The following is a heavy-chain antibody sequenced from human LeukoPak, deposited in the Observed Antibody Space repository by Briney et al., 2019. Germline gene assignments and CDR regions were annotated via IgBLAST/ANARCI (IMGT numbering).Heavy chain of an antibody. CDR2: IKSKTVGGGTT. Sequence: GGSLRLSCAASGFNLGGNAMAWVRQAPGKGLEWVGRIKSKTVGGGTTDYAAPVKGRFTISRDDSKNTLYLQMNSLKTEDTAVYYCTTAPDIVVVPAAMGEDYYYYMDVWGKGTTVTVSS. CDR1: GFNLGGNA. J-gene: IGHJ6*03. V-gene: IGHV3-15*01. CDR3: TTAPDIVVVPAAMGEDYYYYMDV. D-gene: IGHD2-2*01.